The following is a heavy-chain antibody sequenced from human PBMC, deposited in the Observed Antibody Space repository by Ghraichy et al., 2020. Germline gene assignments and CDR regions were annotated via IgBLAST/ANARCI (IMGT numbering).Heavy chain of an antibody. Sequence: SVKVSCKASGGTFSSYTISWVRQAPGQGLEWMGRIIPILGIANYAQKFQGRVTITADKSTSTAYMELSSLRSEDTAVYYCARDRPRQLLGIWKSSVLATRGAFDIWGQGTMVTVSS. CDR2: IIPILGIA. V-gene: IGHV1-69*04. J-gene: IGHJ3*02. CDR3: ARDRPRQLLGIWKSSVLATRGAFDI. D-gene: IGHD5/OR15-5a*01. CDR1: GGTFSSYT.